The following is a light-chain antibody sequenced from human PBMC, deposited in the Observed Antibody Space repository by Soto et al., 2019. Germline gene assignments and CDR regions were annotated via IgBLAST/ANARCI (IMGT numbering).Light chain of an antibody. CDR3: QQYNNWPWT. V-gene: IGKV3D-15*01. CDR1: KSVSSY. CDR2: DAS. J-gene: IGKJ1*01. Sequence: EIVLTQSPATLSLYPGERSTLXXRASKSVSSYLAWYQHKPGQAPRXVIYDASTRATGMPGRFSGSGSETEFTLTISSLQSEDFAVYYCQQYNNWPWTFGQGTKVDI.